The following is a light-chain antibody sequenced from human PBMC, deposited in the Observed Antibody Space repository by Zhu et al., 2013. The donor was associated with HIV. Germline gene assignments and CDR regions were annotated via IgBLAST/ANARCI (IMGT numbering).Light chain of an antibody. V-gene: IGLV2-14*01. CDR1: SSDVGGHNY. Sequence: QSALTQPASVSGSPGQSITISCTGTSSDVGGHNYVSWYQQHPGKAPKLMIYEVSNRPSGVSNRFSGSKSGNTASLTISGLQAEDEADYYCSSYTSYTTLVVFGGGTKLTVL. J-gene: IGLJ2*01. CDR3: SSYTSYTTLVV. CDR2: EVS.